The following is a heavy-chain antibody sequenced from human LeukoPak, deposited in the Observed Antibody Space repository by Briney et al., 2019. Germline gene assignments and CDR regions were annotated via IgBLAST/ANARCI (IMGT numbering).Heavy chain of an antibody. Sequence: PGGSLRLSCAASGFTPTIYSMNSVRHAPGKGLEWVSYISASGNTIDYADSVKGRFTISRDTAKNSLYLQMNSLRAEDTAVYYCARAKSNYYYYMDVWGKGTTVTVSS. CDR3: ARAKSNYYYYMDV. CDR1: GFTPTIYS. J-gene: IGHJ6*03. CDR2: ISASGNTI. V-gene: IGHV3-48*01.